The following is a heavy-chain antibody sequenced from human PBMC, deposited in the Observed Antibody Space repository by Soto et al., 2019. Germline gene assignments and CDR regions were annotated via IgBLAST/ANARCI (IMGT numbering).Heavy chain of an antibody. CDR1: GGSVSSGSYY. V-gene: IGHV4-61*01. Sequence: SETLSLTCTVSGGSVSSGSYYWSWIRQPPGKGLEWIGYIYYSGSTNYNPSLKSRVTISVDTSKNQFSLKLSSVTAADTAVYYCARGVVVTATTRVLDYWGQGTLVTISS. CDR3: ARGVVVTATTRVLDY. J-gene: IGHJ4*02. D-gene: IGHD2-21*02. CDR2: IYYSGST.